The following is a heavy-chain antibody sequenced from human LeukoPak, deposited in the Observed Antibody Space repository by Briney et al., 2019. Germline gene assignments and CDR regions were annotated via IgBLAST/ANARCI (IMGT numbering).Heavy chain of an antibody. CDR2: INPKTGGT. V-gene: IGHV1-2*02. Sequence: ASVKVSCKASGYTFSGYYMHWVRQAPGQGLEWMGWINPKTGGTNYAQKFQGGVTLTRDTSISTAYMELSSLRSDDTAVYYCARCFIGSAYYYFDYWGQGTQVTVSS. CDR1: GYTFSGYY. J-gene: IGHJ4*02. CDR3: ARCFIGSAYYYFDY. D-gene: IGHD3-22*01.